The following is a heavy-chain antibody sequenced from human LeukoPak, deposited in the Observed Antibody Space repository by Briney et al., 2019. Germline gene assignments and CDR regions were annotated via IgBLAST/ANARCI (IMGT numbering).Heavy chain of an antibody. CDR1: GGSFSGYY. J-gene: IGHJ4*02. V-gene: IGHV4-34*01. CDR2: INHSGST. CDR3: ARQANSYYDSSGYYYRRWYYFDY. Sequence: SETLSLTCAVYGGSFSGYYWSWIRQPPGKGLEWIGEINHSGSTNYNPSLKSRVTISVDTSKNQFSLKLSSVTAADTAVYYCARQANSYYDSSGYYYRRWYYFDYWGQGTLVTVSS. D-gene: IGHD3-22*01.